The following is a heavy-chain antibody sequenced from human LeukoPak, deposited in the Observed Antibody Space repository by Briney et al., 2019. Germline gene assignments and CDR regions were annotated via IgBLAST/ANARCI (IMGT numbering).Heavy chain of an antibody. V-gene: IGHV3-21*01. CDR2: ITTSSQV. J-gene: IGHJ4*02. D-gene: IGHD3-3*01. CDR3: ASIWSGSLDY. Sequence: GGSLRLSCAASGLTFTRYSMNWVRQAPGKGLEWVSYITTSSQVYYADAVKGRFSISRDNAKNSLYLQMDSLRAEDTAVYYCASIWSGSLDYWGQGTLVTVSS. CDR1: GLTFTRYS.